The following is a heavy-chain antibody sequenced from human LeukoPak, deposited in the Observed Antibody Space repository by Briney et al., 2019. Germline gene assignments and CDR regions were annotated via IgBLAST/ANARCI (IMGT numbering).Heavy chain of an antibody. CDR2: IQSDGTVS. CDR3: ARDNEGSVDY. Sequence: PGGPLSFSYAASEFTFKNYWRQWVRQTPGKGLFSVSLIQSDGTVSFYADSVKGRFTVSRDNTKDTLYLQMNSLRAEDTAVYFCARDNEGSVDYWGQGTLVTVSS. J-gene: IGHJ4*02. CDR1: EFTFKNYW. V-gene: IGHV3-74*01. D-gene: IGHD2-8*01.